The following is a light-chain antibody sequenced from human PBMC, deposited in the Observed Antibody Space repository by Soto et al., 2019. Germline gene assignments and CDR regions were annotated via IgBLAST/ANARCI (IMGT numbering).Light chain of an antibody. J-gene: IGKJ5*01. Sequence: EIVLTHSPATLSVSPGESANLSSSASQSVNTYFAWYQQKPGQAPRLLIYGASTRATGIPARFSGSGSGTEFTLTISGLQSEDFAIYYCQQYNNYPPITFGQGTRLENK. CDR1: QSVNTY. CDR3: QQYNNYPPIT. V-gene: IGKV3D-15*01. CDR2: GAS.